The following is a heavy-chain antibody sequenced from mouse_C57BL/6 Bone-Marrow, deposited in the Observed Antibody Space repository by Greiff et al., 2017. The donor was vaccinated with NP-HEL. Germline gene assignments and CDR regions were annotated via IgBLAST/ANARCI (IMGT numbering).Heavy chain of an antibody. CDR2: IRLKSDNYAT. Sequence: EVKLMESGGGLVQPGGSMKLSCVASGFTFSNYWMNWVRQSPEKGLEWVAQIRLKSDNYATHYAESVKGRFTISRDDSKSSVYLQMNNLRAEYTGIYYCTYSNYGIFAYWGQGTLVTVSA. CDR1: GFTFSNYW. J-gene: IGHJ3*01. D-gene: IGHD2-5*01. CDR3: TYSNYGIFAY. V-gene: IGHV6-3*01.